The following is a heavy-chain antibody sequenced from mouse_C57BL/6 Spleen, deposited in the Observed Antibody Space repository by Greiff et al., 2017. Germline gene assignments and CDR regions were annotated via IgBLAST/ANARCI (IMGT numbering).Heavy chain of an antibody. CDR2: IWSGGST. D-gene: IGHD2-5*01. CDR3: ARGHSYYSNFPFAY. CDR1: GFSLTSYG. J-gene: IGHJ3*01. V-gene: IGHV2-2*01. Sequence: VMLVESGPGLVQPSQSLSITCTVSGFSLTSYGVHWVRQSPGKGLEWLGVIWSGGSTDYNAAFISRLSISKDNSKSQVVFKMNSLQADDTAIYYCARGHSYYSNFPFAYWGQGTLVTVSA.